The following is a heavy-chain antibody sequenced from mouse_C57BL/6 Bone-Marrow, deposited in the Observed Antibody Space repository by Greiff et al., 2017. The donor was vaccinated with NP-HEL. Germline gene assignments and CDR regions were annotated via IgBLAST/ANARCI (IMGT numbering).Heavy chain of an antibody. CDR3: ARRGTTVVGWYFDV. D-gene: IGHD1-1*01. V-gene: IGHV1-66*01. CDR1: GYSFTSYY. Sequence: VQLVESGPELVKPGASVKISCKASGYSFTSYYIHWVKQRPGQGLEWIGWIYPGSGNTKYNEKFKGKATLTADTSSSTAYMQLSSLTSEDSAVYYCARRGTTVVGWYFDVWGTGTTVTVSS. J-gene: IGHJ1*03. CDR2: IYPGSGNT.